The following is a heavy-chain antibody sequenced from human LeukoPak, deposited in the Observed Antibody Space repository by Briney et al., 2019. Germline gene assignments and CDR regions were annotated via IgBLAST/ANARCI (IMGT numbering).Heavy chain of an antibody. CDR3: ARGRFGEWDNWFDP. CDR1: VCTLTCYY. V-gene: IGHV1-2*02. Sequence: ASVNVSCQASVCTLTCYYIHWVRQAPGQGLEWMAWINPNSGATNYAQKFQGRVTMTRDTSISTAYMELSRLTSDDTAVYFCARGRFGEWDNWFDPWGQGTLVTVSS. CDR2: INPNSGAT. J-gene: IGHJ5*02. D-gene: IGHD3-10*01.